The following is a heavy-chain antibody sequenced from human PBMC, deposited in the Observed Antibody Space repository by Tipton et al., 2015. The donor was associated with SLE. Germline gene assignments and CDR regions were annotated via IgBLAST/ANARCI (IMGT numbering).Heavy chain of an antibody. Sequence: TLSLTCAVSGGSISSGGYSWNWIRQPPGKDLEWIGYIYYSGSTNYNPSLKSRVTISVDTSKNQFSLKLTSVTAADTAIYYCARHTYDIWSGFDIWGRGTLVTVSS. CDR1: GGSISSGGYS. D-gene: IGHD3-3*01. V-gene: IGHV4-30-4*07. J-gene: IGHJ4*02. CDR3: ARHTYDIWSGFDI. CDR2: IYYSGST.